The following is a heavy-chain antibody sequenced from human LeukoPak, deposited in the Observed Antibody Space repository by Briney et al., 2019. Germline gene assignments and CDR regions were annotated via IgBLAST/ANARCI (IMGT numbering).Heavy chain of an antibody. V-gene: IGHV3-33*01. CDR1: GFTFSSYG. CDR3: ARDRSFGDTDFDY. Sequence: GGSLRLSCAASGFTFSSYGVHWVRQAPGKGLEWVALIWYDGSNKYYADSVKGRFTISRDNSKTTLYLQMNSLRAEDTAVYYSARDRSFGDTDFDYWGQGTLVTVSS. J-gene: IGHJ4*02. CDR2: IWYDGSNK. D-gene: IGHD5-18*01.